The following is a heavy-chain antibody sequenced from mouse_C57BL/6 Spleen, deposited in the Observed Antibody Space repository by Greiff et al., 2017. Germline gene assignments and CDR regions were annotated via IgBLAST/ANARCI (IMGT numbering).Heavy chain of an antibody. J-gene: IGHJ1*03. CDR2: IDPSDSYT. CDR1: GYTFTSYW. V-gene: IGHV1-69*01. CDR3: ARNYSNCDWYFDV. Sequence: QVQLQQPGAELVMPGASVKLSCKASGYTFTSYWMHWVKQRPGQGLEWIGEIDPSDSYTNYNQKFKGKSTLTVDKSSSTAYMQLSSLTSEDSAVYYCARNYSNCDWYFDVWGTGTTVTVSS. D-gene: IGHD2-5*01.